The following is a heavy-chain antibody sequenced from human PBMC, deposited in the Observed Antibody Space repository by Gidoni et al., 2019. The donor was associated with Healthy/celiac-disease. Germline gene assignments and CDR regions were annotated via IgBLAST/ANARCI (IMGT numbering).Heavy chain of an antibody. CDR3: ARDRDILTGYPVIDY. J-gene: IGHJ4*02. Sequence: QLQLQESGPGLVKPSETLSLTCTVSAGSISSRSYYWGWIRQPPGKGLEWLGSIYYSGSTYYNPSLRSRVTISVDTSKNQFSLKLSSVTSADTAVYYCARDRDILTGYPVIDYWGQGTLVTVSS. V-gene: IGHV4-39*07. D-gene: IGHD3-9*01. CDR2: IYYSGST. CDR1: AGSISSRSYY.